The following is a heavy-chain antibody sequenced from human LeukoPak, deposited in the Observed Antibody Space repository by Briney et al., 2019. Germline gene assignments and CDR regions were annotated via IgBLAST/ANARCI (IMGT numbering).Heavy chain of an antibody. Sequence: SETLSLTCTVSGGSISGFYWSWIRQPPGKGLEWIGYIYYTGSTNYNPSLKSRVTISVDTSKNQFSLKLSSVTAADTSVHYCVRSKSGTYGWFDPWGQGTLVTVSS. CDR3: VRSKSGTYGWFDP. D-gene: IGHD4-17*01. V-gene: IGHV4-59*01. CDR1: GGSISGFY. J-gene: IGHJ5*02. CDR2: IYYTGST.